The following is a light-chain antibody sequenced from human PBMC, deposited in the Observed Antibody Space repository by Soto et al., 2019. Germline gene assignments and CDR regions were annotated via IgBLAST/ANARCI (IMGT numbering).Light chain of an antibody. J-gene: IGKJ2*01. CDR2: EAS. CDR3: QHYNGY. Sequence: DIRMTQSPSTLSASVGERVTITCRASQTINEWMAWYQQKPGRAPQLLIYEASSLESGVPSRFSGSGSGTELTLTINSLQPDDFATYCCQHYNGYFGQGTKLEIK. V-gene: IGKV1-5*03. CDR1: QTINEW.